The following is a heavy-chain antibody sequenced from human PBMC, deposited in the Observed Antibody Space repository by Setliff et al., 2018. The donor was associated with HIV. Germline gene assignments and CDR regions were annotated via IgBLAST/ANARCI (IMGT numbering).Heavy chain of an antibody. J-gene: IGHJ4*02. CDR2: IYTSGST. CDR1: SDSIRFYY. V-gene: IGHV4-4*07. Sequence: SETLSLTCTVSSDSIRFYYWTWIRQPPGKGLEWIGRIYTSGSTNYNPSLKSRVTMSVDTSKNQFSLKLSSVTAADTAVYYCARVRGESWYFDYWGQGTLVTVSS. D-gene: IGHD3-10*01. CDR3: ARVRGESWYFDY.